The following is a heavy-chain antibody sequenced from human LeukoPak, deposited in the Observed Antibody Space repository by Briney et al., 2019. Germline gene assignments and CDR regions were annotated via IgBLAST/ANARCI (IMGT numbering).Heavy chain of an antibody. CDR1: GFTFDDYA. D-gene: IGHD6-19*01. CDR2: ISWNSGSI. V-gene: IGHV3-9*01. J-gene: IGHJ6*02. CDR3: AKDIASGSGPYYGMDV. Sequence: GGSLRLSCAASGFTFDDYAMPWVRQAPGKGLEWVSGISWNSGSIGYADSVKGRFTISRDNAKNSLYLQMNSLRAEDTALYYCAKDIASGSGPYYGMDVWGQGTTVTVSS.